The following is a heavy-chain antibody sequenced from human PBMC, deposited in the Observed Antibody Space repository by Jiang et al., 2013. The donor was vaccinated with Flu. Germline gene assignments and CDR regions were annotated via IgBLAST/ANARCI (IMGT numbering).Heavy chain of an antibody. CDR2: IIPILGIA. CDR1: GGTFSSYT. V-gene: IGHV1-69*02. J-gene: IGHJ4*02. D-gene: IGHD3-22*01. CDR3: ARGWDSSGYVFDY. Sequence: GAEVKKPGSSVKVSCKASGGTFSSYTISWVRQAPGQGLEWMGRIIPILGIANYAQKFQGRVTITADKSTSTAYMELSSLRSEDTAVYYCARGWDSSGYVFDYWGQGTLVTVSS.